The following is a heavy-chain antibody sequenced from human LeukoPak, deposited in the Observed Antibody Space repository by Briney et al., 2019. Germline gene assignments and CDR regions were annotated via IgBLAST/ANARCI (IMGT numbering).Heavy chain of an antibody. CDR3: ARGTTVTRYFDL. J-gene: IGHJ2*01. CDR1: GGSFSGYY. CDR2: INHSGST. D-gene: IGHD4-17*01. V-gene: IGHV4-34*01. Sequence: PSETLSLTCAVYGGSFSGYYWSWIRQPPGKGLEWIGEINHSGSTNYNPSLKSRVTISVDTSKHQFSLKLSSVTAADTAVYYCARGTTVTRYFDLWGRGTLVTVSS.